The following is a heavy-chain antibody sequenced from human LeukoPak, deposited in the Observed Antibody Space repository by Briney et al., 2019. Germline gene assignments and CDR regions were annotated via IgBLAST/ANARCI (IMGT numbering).Heavy chain of an antibody. Sequence: TSETLSLTCTVSGGSISSYYWSWIRQPPGKGLEWIGYIYYSGSTNYNPSLKSRVTISVDTSKNQFSLKLSSVTAADTAVYYCARGDFCSGGSCYLNWFDPWGQGTLVTVSS. CDR2: IYYSGST. J-gene: IGHJ5*02. V-gene: IGHV4-59*01. D-gene: IGHD2-15*01. CDR1: GGSISSYY. CDR3: ARGDFCSGGSCYLNWFDP.